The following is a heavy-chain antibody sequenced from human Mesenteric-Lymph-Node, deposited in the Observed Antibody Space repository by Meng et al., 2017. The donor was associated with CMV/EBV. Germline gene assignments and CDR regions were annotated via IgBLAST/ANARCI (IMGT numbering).Heavy chain of an antibody. CDR1: GGSISSSSYY. J-gene: IGHJ4*02. D-gene: IGHD5-24*01. CDR3: AGLIVEMATLKGYCFDY. V-gene: IGHV4-39*07. Sequence: SETLSLTCTVSGGSISSSSYYWGWIRQPPGKGREWIGSIYYSGSTPHNPSLKSPVTISVDTSKNQFSLKLSSVTAADTAVYYCAGLIVEMATLKGYCFDYWGQGRLVTVSS. CDR2: IYYSGST.